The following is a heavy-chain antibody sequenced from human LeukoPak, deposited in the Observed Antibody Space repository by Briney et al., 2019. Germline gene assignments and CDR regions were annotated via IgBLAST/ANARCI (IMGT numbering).Heavy chain of an antibody. D-gene: IGHD3-22*01. CDR2: IYYSGST. J-gene: IGHJ4*02. Sequence: SETLSLTCTVSGGPISSSSYYWGWIRQPPGKGLEWIGSIYYSGSTYYNPSLKSRVTISVDTSKNQFSLKLSSVTAADTAVYYCASFVYYYDSSGPSGHFDYWGQGTLVTVSS. CDR3: ASFVYYYDSSGPSGHFDY. CDR1: GGPISSSSYY. V-gene: IGHV4-39*07.